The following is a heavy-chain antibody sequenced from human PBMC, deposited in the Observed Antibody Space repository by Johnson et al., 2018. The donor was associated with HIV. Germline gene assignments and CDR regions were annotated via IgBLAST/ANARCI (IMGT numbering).Heavy chain of an antibody. V-gene: IGHV3-66*02. CDR3: ARARAKVVAGLDAFDI. J-gene: IGHJ3*02. D-gene: IGHD6-19*01. CDR1: GFTVRSNY. Sequence: VQPGGSLRLSCVASGFTVRSNYMSWVRQAPGKGLEWVSVIYSGGSTNYADSVKGRFTISRDISKNTLYLQMGSLRVEDMATYYCARARAKVVAGLDAFDIWGQGTMVTVSS. CDR2: IYSGGST.